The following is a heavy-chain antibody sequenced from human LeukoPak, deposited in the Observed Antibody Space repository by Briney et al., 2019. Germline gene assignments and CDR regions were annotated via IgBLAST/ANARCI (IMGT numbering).Heavy chain of an antibody. Sequence: ASVTVSCKASGYTFANYGISWVRQPPGQGQEWMGWISAYTGNTNYAQNLQGRVTMTTDTSTSTAYMELTTLRYDDTAVYYCARDLRGGSFWFDPWGQGTLVTVSS. CDR2: ISAYTGNT. J-gene: IGHJ5*02. CDR1: GYTFANYG. CDR3: ARDLRGGSFWFDP. D-gene: IGHD4-23*01. V-gene: IGHV1-18*04.